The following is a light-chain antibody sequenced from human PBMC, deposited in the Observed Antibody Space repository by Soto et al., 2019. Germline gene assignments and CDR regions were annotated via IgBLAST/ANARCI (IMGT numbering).Light chain of an antibody. CDR3: QQYNEWPWT. V-gene: IGKV3-15*01. Sequence: EMVMTQSPATLSVSPGERATLSCWASLSVSSNLAWYQHKPGQAPRLLIYGASTRATGIPTRSSGSGSGTEFTLTITSLQSEDFAVYHCQQYNEWPWTFGQGTKVESK. CDR1: LSVSSN. J-gene: IGKJ1*01. CDR2: GAS.